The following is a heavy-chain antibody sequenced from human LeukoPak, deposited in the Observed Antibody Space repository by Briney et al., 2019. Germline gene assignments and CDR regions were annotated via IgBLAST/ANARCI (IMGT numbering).Heavy chain of an antibody. CDR2: ISAYNGNT. J-gene: IGHJ6*02. CDR1: GYTFTSYG. D-gene: IGHD2/OR15-2a*01. V-gene: IGHV1-18*01. CDR3: ARPFCDPYYYYGMDV. Sequence: ASVKVSFKASGYTFTSYGIGWVRQAPGQGLEWMGWISAYNGNTNYAQKLQGRVTMTTDTSTSKAYMELRSLRSDDTAVYYCARPFCDPYYYYGMDVGGQGTTVTVSS.